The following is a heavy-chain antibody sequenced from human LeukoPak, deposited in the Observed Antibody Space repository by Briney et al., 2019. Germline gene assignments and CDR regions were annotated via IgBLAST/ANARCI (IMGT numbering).Heavy chain of an antibody. J-gene: IGHJ4*02. CDR2: IKSSGTTR. Sequence: GGSLRLSCAASGFTFSTYSMNWARQAPGKGLEWISYIKSSGTTRYYADSVRGRFTVSRDNAKNTLYLHMNSLRAEDTALYYCAKETGIILVRGAVDYWGQGTLVTVSS. V-gene: IGHV3-48*01. D-gene: IGHD3-10*01. CDR1: GFTFSTYS. CDR3: AKETGIILVRGAVDY.